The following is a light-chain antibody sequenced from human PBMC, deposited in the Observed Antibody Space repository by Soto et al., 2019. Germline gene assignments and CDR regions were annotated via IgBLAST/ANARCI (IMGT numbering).Light chain of an antibody. CDR2: LGS. Sequence: DIVMTQSPLSLPVTPGEPAFISCRSSQSLLHSNGYNYLDWYLQKPGQSPQLLIYLGSNRASGVPDRFSSSGSGTDFTLKISRVEAEDVGVYYCMQALQTPPGLTFGGGTKVEIK. CDR3: MQALQTPPGLT. J-gene: IGKJ4*01. V-gene: IGKV2-28*01. CDR1: QSLLHSNGYNY.